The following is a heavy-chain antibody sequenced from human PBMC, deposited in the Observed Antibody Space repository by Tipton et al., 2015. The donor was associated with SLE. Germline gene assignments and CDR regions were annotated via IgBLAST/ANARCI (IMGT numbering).Heavy chain of an antibody. V-gene: IGHV4-61*01. Sequence: TLSLTCTVSAASVSTGSYYWSWIRQPPGKGLEWIGYIHYSGSTNYNPSLKSRVTISVDTSKNQFSLKLSSVTAADTAVYYCARVERGTWSYSSSHNWFDPWGQGTLVTVSS. CDR2: IHYSGST. CDR3: ARVERGTWSYSSSHNWFDP. CDR1: AASVSTGSYY. D-gene: IGHD6-13*01. J-gene: IGHJ5*02.